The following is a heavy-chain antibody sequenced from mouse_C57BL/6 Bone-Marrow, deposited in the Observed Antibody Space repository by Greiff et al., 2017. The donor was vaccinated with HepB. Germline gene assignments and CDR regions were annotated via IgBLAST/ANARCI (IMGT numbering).Heavy chain of an antibody. CDR1: GFTFSDYG. V-gene: IGHV5-15*01. CDR3: ARGSSYGYFDV. J-gene: IGHJ1*03. Sequence: EVKLMESGGGLVQPGGSLKLSCAASGFTFSDYGMAWVRQAPRKGPEWVAFISNLAYSIYYADTVTGRFTISRENAKNTLYLEMSSLRSEDTAMYYCARGSSYGYFDVWGTGTTVTVSS. D-gene: IGHD1-1*01. CDR2: ISNLAYSI.